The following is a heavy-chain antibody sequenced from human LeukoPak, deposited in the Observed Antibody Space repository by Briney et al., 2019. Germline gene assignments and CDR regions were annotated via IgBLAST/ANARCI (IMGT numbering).Heavy chain of an antibody. J-gene: IGHJ5*02. CDR1: GHTFTSYG. V-gene: IGHV1-18*01. Sequence: ASVKVSCKASGHTFTSYGISWVRQAHGQGLEWMGWISAYNGNTNYAQKLQGRVTMTTDTSTSTAYMELRSLRSDDTAVYYCARERAGGVLNWFDPWGQGTLVTVSS. CDR2: ISAYNGNT. D-gene: IGHD3-16*01. CDR3: ARERAGGVLNWFDP.